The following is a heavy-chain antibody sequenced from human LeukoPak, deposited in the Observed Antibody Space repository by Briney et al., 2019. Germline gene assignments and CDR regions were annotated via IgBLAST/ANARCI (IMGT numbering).Heavy chain of an antibody. CDR3: ARDQGFTVPAGDALDI. CDR2: ISYDGSNK. Sequence: PGGSLRLSCSTSGFTFNSYAMHWVRQAPGKGLEWVALISYDGSNKLYADSVKGRFSISRDNSKNTLYLQMNSLRPEDTALYSCARDQGFTVPAGDALDIWGHGTMVTVSS. D-gene: IGHD4-17*01. J-gene: IGHJ3*02. V-gene: IGHV3-30-3*01. CDR1: GFTFNSYA.